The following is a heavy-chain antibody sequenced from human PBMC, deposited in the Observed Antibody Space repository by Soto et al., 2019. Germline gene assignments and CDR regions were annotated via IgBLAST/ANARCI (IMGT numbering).Heavy chain of an antibody. V-gene: IGHV3-7*05. CDR3: ASSCLGEATGPKELHFHCYYGMDV. D-gene: IGHD3-10*01. CDR2: IKQDGSEK. J-gene: IGHJ6*02. Sequence: GGSLRLSCAASGFTFSSYWMSWVRQAPGKGLEWVANIKQDGSEKYYVDSVKGRFTISRDNAKNSLYLQMNSLRAEDTAVYYCASSCLGEATGPKELHFHCYYGMDVWGQGTTVTVSS. CDR1: GFTFSSYW.